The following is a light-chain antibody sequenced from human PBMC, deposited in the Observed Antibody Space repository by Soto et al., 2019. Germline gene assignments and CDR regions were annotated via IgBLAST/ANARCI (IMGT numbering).Light chain of an antibody. Sequence: IQLTQSPSSLSASVGDRVTITCRASPAIASFLAWYQQKPGTAPKLLIYGASTLQSGVPSRFSGSRSGTDYTLTIGSLQPEDFATYYCPQLNGSAWTFGQGTKVEIK. CDR1: PAIASF. CDR2: GAS. J-gene: IGKJ1*01. CDR3: PQLNGSAWT. V-gene: IGKV1-9*01.